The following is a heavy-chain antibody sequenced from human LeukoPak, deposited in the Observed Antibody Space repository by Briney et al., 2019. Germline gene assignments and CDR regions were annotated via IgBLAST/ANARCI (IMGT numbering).Heavy chain of an antibody. CDR3: TKDMEWGMDV. J-gene: IGHJ6*02. CDR1: GFTFDRHT. Sequence: GGSLRLSCAASGFTFDRHTMHWVRQPPGKGPEWVSLIGWDGTNIDYADSVKGRFTISRDNSKNFVYLQMHSLRTEDTALYYCTKDMEWGMDVSGQGTTVIVSS. V-gene: IGHV3-43*01. CDR2: IGWDGTNI. D-gene: IGHD3-3*01.